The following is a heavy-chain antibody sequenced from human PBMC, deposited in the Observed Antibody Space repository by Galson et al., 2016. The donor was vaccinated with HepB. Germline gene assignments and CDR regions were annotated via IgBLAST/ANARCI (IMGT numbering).Heavy chain of an antibody. J-gene: IGHJ4*02. Sequence: QSGAEVKKPGESLRISCKGSGSSFTTYWITWVRQMPGKGLEWMGRIDPRDSYTNYSPAFQGHVTISADESINTVYLQWRSLKASDTAMYYCARHVTGDLDYWGQGTLVIVSS. CDR2: IDPRDSYT. D-gene: IGHD7-27*01. V-gene: IGHV5-10-1*01. CDR1: GSSFTTYW. CDR3: ARHVTGDLDY.